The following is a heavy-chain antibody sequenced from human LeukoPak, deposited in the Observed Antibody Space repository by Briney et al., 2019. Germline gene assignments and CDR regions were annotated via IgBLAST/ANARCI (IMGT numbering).Heavy chain of an antibody. CDR1: GGSINYYY. CDR3: ARGPYYDFWSGSANWFDP. D-gene: IGHD3-3*01. V-gene: IGHV4-59*01. J-gene: IGHJ5*02. CDR2: IYYSGGT. Sequence: SETLSLTCTVSGGSINYYYWMWIRQPPGKGLEWIGYIYYSGGTHYNPSLKSRVTMLVDTSKNQFSLKLTAVTAADTAVYYCARGPYYDFWSGSANWFDPWGQGTLVTVSS.